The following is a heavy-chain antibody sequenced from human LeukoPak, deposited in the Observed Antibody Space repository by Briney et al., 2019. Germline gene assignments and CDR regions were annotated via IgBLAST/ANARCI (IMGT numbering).Heavy chain of an antibody. J-gene: IGHJ4*02. D-gene: IGHD3-10*01. CDR1: GGSFSGYY. CDR3: ARDAASSGSYYIY. Sequence: SETLSLTCAVYGGSFSGYYWSWIRQPPGKGLEWIGEINHSGSTNYNPSLKSRVTISVDTSKNQFSLELSSVTAADTAVYYCARDAASSGSYYIYWGQGTLVTVSS. CDR2: INHSGST. V-gene: IGHV4-34*01.